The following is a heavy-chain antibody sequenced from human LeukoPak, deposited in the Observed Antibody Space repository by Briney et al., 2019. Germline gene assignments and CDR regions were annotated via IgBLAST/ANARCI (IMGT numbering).Heavy chain of an antibody. CDR2: IYISGST. J-gene: IGHJ5*02. D-gene: IGHD5-18*01. CDR1: GGSISSYY. V-gene: IGHV4-4*07. CDR3: TRGYRGYKYGYAWFDH. Sequence: SETLSLTCIVSGGSISSYYWSWIRQPAGKGLEWIGRIYISGSTNYNPSLKSRVIMSVDTSKNQFSLKLSSVTAADTAVYYCTRGYRGYKYGYAWFDHWGQGTLVTVSS.